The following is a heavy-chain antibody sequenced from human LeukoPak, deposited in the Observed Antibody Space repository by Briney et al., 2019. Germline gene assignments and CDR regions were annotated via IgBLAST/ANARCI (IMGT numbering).Heavy chain of an antibody. CDR3: AKLGGGSGSYPYGMDV. CDR1: GFTFTSYG. J-gene: IGHJ6*02. Sequence: PGGSLRLSCEVSGFTFTSYGMHWVRQAPGKGLEWVADIWYDGSNKYYADSVKGRFTISRDNSKNTLYLQMNSLRAEDTAVYYCAKLGGGSGSYPYGMDVWGQGTTVSVSS. V-gene: IGHV3-30*02. D-gene: IGHD3-10*01. CDR2: IWYDGSNK.